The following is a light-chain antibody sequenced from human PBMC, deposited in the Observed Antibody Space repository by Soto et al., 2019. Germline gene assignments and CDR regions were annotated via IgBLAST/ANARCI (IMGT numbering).Light chain of an antibody. Sequence: QSVLTQPRSVSGSPGQSVTISCTGTSTDVGAYNFISWYQQHPGKAPEVMIYDVDNRASGVPDRFSGSKSGNTASLTISGLQADDEADYYCFSYAGSPWLFGGGTQLTVL. V-gene: IGLV2-11*01. CDR1: STDVGAYNF. CDR3: FSYAGSPWL. CDR2: DVD. J-gene: IGLJ3*02.